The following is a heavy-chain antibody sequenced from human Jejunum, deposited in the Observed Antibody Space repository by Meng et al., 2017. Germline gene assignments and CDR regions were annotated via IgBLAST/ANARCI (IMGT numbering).Heavy chain of an antibody. J-gene: IGHJ4*02. CDR3: ARNRTQGFFDI. D-gene: IGHD1/OR15-1a*01. CDR1: GGSISSTTTY. CDR2: IYYSGST. V-gene: IGHV4-39*01. Sequence: QVQMQESGPGLGKPSETRSRPCTVSGGSISSTTTYWGWIRQPPGKTLEWIGSIYYSGSTHYNPSLKRRVFVSIDTSKDQFSLKLTSAAAADTAIYYCARNRTQGFFDIWSQGTLVTVSS.